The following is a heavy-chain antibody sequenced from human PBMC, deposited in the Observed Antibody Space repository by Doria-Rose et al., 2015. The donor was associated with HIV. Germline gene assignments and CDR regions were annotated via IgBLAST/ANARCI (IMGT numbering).Heavy chain of an antibody. J-gene: IGHJ4*02. CDR1: GVSLSSPGMG. V-gene: IGHV2-26*01. CDR3: ARIKSSRWYHKYYFDF. D-gene: IGHD6-13*01. Sequence: SGPVLVKPTETLTLTCTVSGVSLSSPGMGVSWIRQPPGKALEWLANIFSDDERSYKTSLKSRLTISRCTSKSQVVLTMTDMYPVDTATYYCARIKSSRWYHKYYFDFWGQGTLVIVSA. CDR2: IFSDDER.